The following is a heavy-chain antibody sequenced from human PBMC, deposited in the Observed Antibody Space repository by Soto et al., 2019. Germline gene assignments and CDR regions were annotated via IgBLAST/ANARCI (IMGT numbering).Heavy chain of an antibody. CDR1: WDSVSSNSAG. V-gene: IGHV6-1*01. CDR3: ARMRTQAEAFDT. CDR2: TYYRSKWYH. Sequence: SQTLSLTWAISWDSVSSNSAGWNWIRQSPSRGLEWLGRTYYRSKWYHDYAPSVKSRITINPDTSKNQFSLEVKSVTPEDTAVYYCARMRTQAEAFDTWGQGTMVTVSS. J-gene: IGHJ3*02.